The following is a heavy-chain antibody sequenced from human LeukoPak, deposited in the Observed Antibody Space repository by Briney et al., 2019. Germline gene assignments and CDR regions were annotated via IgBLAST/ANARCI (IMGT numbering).Heavy chain of an antibody. J-gene: IGHJ4*02. Sequence: SVKISCKAPGGTFSSYTISCGRQAPGQGVEWMGRINPILGIANYAQKFDGRVTITADKSTSTAYMELSSLRSEDTAVYYCARVGGSYGFDYWGQGTLVTVSS. CDR1: GGTFSSYT. D-gene: IGHD1-26*01. CDR2: INPILGIA. CDR3: ARVGGSYGFDY. V-gene: IGHV1-69*02.